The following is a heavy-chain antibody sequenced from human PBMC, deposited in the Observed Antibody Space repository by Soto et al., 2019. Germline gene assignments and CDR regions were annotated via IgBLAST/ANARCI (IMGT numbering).Heavy chain of an antibody. Sequence: SSETLSLTCTVSGGSISSYYWSWIRQPPGKGLEWIGYIYYSGSTNYNPSLKSRVTISVDTSKNQFSLKLSSVTAADTAVYYCARVSGYSYGPLEYYFDYWGQGTLVTVSS. J-gene: IGHJ4*02. D-gene: IGHD5-18*01. CDR2: IYYSGST. V-gene: IGHV4-59*01. CDR3: ARVSGYSYGPLEYYFDY. CDR1: GGSISSYY.